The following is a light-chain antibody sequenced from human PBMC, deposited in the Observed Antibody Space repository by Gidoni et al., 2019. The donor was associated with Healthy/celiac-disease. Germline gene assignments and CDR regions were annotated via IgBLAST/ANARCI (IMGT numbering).Light chain of an antibody. J-gene: IGLJ1*01. V-gene: IGLV2-23*01. CDR1: SSDVGSYNL. Sequence: QSALPQPAPVSGSPGQSITISCTGTSSDVGSYNLVSWYQQPPGKAPKLMIYEGSKRPSGVSNRFSGSKSGNTVSLTISGLQAEDEADYYCCSYAGSSTYVFGTGTKVTVL. CDR2: EGS. CDR3: CSYAGSSTYV.